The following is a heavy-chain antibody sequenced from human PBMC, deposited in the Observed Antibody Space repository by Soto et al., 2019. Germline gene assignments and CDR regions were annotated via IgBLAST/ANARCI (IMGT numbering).Heavy chain of an antibody. J-gene: IGHJ3*02. CDR1: AGSISSRSSY. CDR2: IYYSEST. CDR3: ARHGAHCSGGSCYSEFAHGAFDI. D-gene: IGHD2-15*01. Sequence: SETLSPTCTVSAGSISSRSSYWGWLRQPPGKGLEGIGWIYYSESTYYNPSLKSRVTISVDTSKNQFSLKLSSVTAADTAVYYCARHGAHCSGGSCYSEFAHGAFDIWGQGTMVTGSS. V-gene: IGHV4-39*01.